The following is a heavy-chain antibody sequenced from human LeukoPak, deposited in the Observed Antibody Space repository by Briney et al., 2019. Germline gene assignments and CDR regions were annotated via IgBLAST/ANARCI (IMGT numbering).Heavy chain of an antibody. J-gene: IGHJ6*03. Sequence: GGSLRLSCAASGFTFSNYAMTWVRQAPGKGLEWVSSISNTGERTYYADSVKGRFTISRDNSKNTLYLQMNSLRAEDTAVYYCAKETYYYGSGSLNYYMDVWGKGTTVTISS. D-gene: IGHD3-10*01. CDR2: ISNTGERT. CDR3: AKETYYYGSGSLNYYMDV. V-gene: IGHV3-23*01. CDR1: GFTFSNYA.